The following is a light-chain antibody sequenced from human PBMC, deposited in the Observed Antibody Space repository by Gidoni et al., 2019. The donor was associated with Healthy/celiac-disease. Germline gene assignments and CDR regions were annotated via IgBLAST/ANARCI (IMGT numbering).Light chain of an antibody. CDR3: QQYNNWPPV. CDR2: GAS. J-gene: IGKJ5*01. V-gene: IGKV3-15*01. Sequence: EIVMTQSPATLSVSPGERATLSCRASQSVSSNLAWYQQKPGQAPSLLIYGASTRATGIPARFSGSGSGTEFTRTISSLQSEYVAVYYCQQYNNWPPVFXXXTRLEIK. CDR1: QSVSSN.